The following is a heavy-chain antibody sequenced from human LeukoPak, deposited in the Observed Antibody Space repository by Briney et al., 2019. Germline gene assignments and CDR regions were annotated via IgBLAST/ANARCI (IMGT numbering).Heavy chain of an antibody. V-gene: IGHV3-43D*03. D-gene: IGHD3-3*01. CDR1: GFTFDDYA. Sequence: GGSLRLSCAASGFTFDDYALHWVRQAPGKGLEWVSLISWDGGSTYYADSVKGRFTISRDNSKNSLYLQMNSLRAEDTALYYCARRFSGDYYYMDVWGKGTTVTVSS. J-gene: IGHJ6*03. CDR3: ARRFSGDYYYMDV. CDR2: ISWDGGST.